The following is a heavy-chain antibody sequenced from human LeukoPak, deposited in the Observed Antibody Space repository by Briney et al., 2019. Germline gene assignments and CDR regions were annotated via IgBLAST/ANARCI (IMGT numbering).Heavy chain of an antibody. D-gene: IGHD6-13*01. CDR1: GYAFTGYY. Sequence: ASVKVSCKASGYAFTGYYMHWVRQAPGQGLEWMGWINPNSGGTNYAQKFQGRVTMTRDTSISTAYLELSRLRSDDTAVYYCARDAVAAADTTDYYYYYMDVWGKGTTVTVSS. J-gene: IGHJ6*03. V-gene: IGHV1-2*02. CDR3: ARDAVAAADTTDYYYYYMDV. CDR2: INPNSGGT.